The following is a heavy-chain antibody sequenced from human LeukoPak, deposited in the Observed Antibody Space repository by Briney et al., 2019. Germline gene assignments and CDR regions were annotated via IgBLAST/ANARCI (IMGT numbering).Heavy chain of an antibody. CDR1: GGSTSSYY. J-gene: IGHJ6*03. D-gene: IGHD3-3*01. CDR3: ARDYVRTYYDFWSPTVYYMDV. Sequence: SETLSLTCTVSGGSTSSYYWSWIRQPAGKGLEWIGRSYTSGSTNYNPSLKSRVTMSVDTSKNQFSLKLSSVTAADTAVYYCARDYVRTYYDFWSPTVYYMDVWGKGTTVTVSS. CDR2: SYTSGST. V-gene: IGHV4-4*07.